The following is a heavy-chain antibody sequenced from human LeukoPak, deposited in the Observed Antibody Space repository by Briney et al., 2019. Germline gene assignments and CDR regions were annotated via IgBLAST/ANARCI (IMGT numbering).Heavy chain of an antibody. CDR3: ARHAGAYNSWYYFDY. D-gene: IGHD6-13*01. CDR2: IYYTGST. CDR1: GVSISSYY. V-gene: IGHV4-59*08. Sequence: SETLSLTCTVSGVSISSYYWSWIRQPPGKGLEWIGYIYYTGSTNYNSSLKSRVTISVDTSKNQFSLKLTSLTAADTAVYYCARHAGAYNSWYYFDYWGQGTLVTVSS. J-gene: IGHJ4*02.